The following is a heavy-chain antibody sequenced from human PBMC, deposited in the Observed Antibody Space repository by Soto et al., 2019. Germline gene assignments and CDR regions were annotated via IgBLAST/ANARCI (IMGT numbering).Heavy chain of an antibody. D-gene: IGHD3-9*01. Sequence: QLQLRESGPGLVKPSGTMSLTCSVSGDSITTSSYYWGWIRQPPGKGLEWIGRLYYSQNSYYNPSLKSRLTISVDPTKNQFSLNLTSVTATDTAIYYCARHIDGNVLTGWYYFDYWSQGSLVIVSS. V-gene: IGHV4-39*01. J-gene: IGHJ4*02. CDR2: LYYSQNS. CDR1: GDSITTSSYY. CDR3: ARHIDGNVLTGWYYFDY.